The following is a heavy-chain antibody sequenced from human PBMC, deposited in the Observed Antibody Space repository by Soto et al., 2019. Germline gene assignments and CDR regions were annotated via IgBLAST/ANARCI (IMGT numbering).Heavy chain of an antibody. D-gene: IGHD2-15*01. Sequence: SETLSLTCTVSGGSISSYYWSWIRQPPGKGLEWIGYIYYSGSTNYNPSLKSRVTISVDTSKNQFSLKLSSVTAADTAVYYCARVPCSGGSCYPPSFDYWGQGTLVTVSS. CDR3: ARVPCSGGSCYPPSFDY. CDR1: GGSISSYY. CDR2: IYYSGST. V-gene: IGHV4-59*08. J-gene: IGHJ4*02.